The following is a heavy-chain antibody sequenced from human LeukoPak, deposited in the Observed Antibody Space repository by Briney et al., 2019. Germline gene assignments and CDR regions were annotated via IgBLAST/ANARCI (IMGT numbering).Heavy chain of an antibody. CDR2: ISGSGGST. J-gene: IGHJ4*02. Sequence: GGSLRLSCAASGFTFSSYAMSWVRQAPGKGLEWVSAISGSGGSTYYADSVKGRFTISRVNSKNTLYLQMSSLRAEDTAVYYCAKDKWSSGLILLFESWGPGTLVTVSS. CDR1: GFTFSSYA. CDR3: AKDKWSSGLILLFES. V-gene: IGHV3-23*01. D-gene: IGHD6-19*01.